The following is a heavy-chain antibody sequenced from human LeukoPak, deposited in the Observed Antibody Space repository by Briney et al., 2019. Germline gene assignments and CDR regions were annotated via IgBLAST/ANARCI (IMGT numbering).Heavy chain of an antibody. D-gene: IGHD2-15*01. J-gene: IGHJ4*02. CDR3: TSISASVVGESFDY. V-gene: IGHV3-21*03. Sequence: GGSLRLSCAASGFTFSSYSMNWVRQAPGKGLEWVSSISSSSSYIYYADSVKGRFTISRDNAKNSLYLQMNSLKTEDTAVYYCTSISASVVGESFDYWGQGTQVTVSS. CDR1: GFTFSSYS. CDR2: ISSSSSYI.